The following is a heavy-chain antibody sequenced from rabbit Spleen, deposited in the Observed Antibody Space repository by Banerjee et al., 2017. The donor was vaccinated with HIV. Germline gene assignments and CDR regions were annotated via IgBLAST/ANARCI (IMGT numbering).Heavy chain of an antibody. J-gene: IGHJ4*01. CDR2: IYTGNGKN. V-gene: IGHV1S45*01. D-gene: IGHD1-1*01. CDR3: TRDDGSGHYIDGYFNL. Sequence: QEQLEESGGGLVKPEGSLTLTCKASGFDFSSDAMCWVRQAPGKGLEWIGFIYTGNGKNYYASWAKGRFTISKTSSTTVTLQVTSLTAADTATYFCTRDDGSGHYIDGYFNLWGPGTLVTVS. CDR1: GFDFSSDA.